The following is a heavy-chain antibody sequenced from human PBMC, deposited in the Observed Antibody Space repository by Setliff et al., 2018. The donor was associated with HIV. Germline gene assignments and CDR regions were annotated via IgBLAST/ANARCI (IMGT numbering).Heavy chain of an antibody. CDR3: VRGGLTGIDL. CDR1: GVSTSNYY. V-gene: IGHV4-59*01. D-gene: IGHD3-9*01. J-gene: IGHJ5*02. Sequence: SETLSLTCTVSGVSTSNYYWSWIRQPPGKRLEWIGYIRYTDSTDYNPSLESRVTMSVDTSKKQISLKLTSVTAADSAVYYCVRGGLTGIDLWGQGRLVTVSS. CDR2: IRYTDST.